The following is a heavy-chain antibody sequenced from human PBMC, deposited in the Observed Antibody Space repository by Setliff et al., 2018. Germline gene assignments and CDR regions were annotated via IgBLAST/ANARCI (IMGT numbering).Heavy chain of an antibody. Sequence: GGSLRLSCAASGFTFSTYALSWVRQAPGKGLEWVSCISGSGDNTHYADSVKGRFDISRDSSKNTVYLQMNSLRAEDTAVYYCARSYNFWSGPALDVWGKGTTVTVSS. V-gene: IGHV3-23*01. CDR2: ISGSGDNT. CDR1: GFTFSTYA. D-gene: IGHD3-3*01. J-gene: IGHJ6*04. CDR3: ARSYNFWSGPALDV.